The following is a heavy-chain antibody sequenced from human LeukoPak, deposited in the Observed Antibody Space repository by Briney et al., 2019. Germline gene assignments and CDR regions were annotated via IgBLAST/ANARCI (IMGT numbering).Heavy chain of an antibody. CDR3: ARGDYYDSSGYYYDYY. CDR1: GFTFSSYS. Sequence: PGGSLRLSCAASGFTFSSYSMNWVRQAPGKGLEWVSYISSSSSTIYYADSVKGRFTISRDNAKNSLYLQMNSLRAEDTAVYYRARGDYYDSSGYYYDYYWGQGTLVTVSS. J-gene: IGHJ4*02. CDR2: ISSSSSTI. D-gene: IGHD3-22*01. V-gene: IGHV3-48*01.